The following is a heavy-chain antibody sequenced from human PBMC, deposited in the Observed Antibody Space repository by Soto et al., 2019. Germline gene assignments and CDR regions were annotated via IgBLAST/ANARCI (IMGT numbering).Heavy chain of an antibody. D-gene: IGHD3-10*01. CDR3: ARDLDNDGEADNGFDP. V-gene: IGHV1-18*01. Sequence: QVQLVQSGAEVKKPGASVKVSCKASGYIFTNYGISWVRQAPGQGLEWMGWMSTNNGNRKTTQKFQARITMTTDTSTTTAYMELRSLRSDDTAVYYCARDLDNDGEADNGFDPWGQGTLVTVSS. CDR1: GYIFTNYG. J-gene: IGHJ5*02. CDR2: MSTNNGNR.